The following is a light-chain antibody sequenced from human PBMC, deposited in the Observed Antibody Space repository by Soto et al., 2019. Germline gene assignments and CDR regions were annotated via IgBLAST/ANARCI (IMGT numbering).Light chain of an antibody. V-gene: IGLV2-14*01. CDR2: EVR. J-gene: IGLJ2*01. CDR3: SAYTSRSTLV. CDR1: SRGIGAYNL. Sequence: QSAVTQPASVSGSPGQSITISCSGTSRGIGAYNLVSWYQQPPGKAPKLLIYEVRNRPSGISYRFSGSKSGTTASLTISSLLPEDEADYYCSAYTSRSTLVFGGGTKLTVL.